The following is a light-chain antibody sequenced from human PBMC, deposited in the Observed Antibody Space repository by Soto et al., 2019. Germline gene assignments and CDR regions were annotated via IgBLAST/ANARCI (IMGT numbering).Light chain of an antibody. Sequence: QSVLTQPPSVSGAPGQRVTISCTGNSSKIGAGYDVHWYQQLPGTAPKLLIYGNSNLPSGVPDRFSGSKSGTSASLAITGLQAEDEADYYCQSYGSSLSGFYVFGTGTKVTVL. CDR1: SSKIGAGYD. J-gene: IGLJ1*01. CDR2: GNS. V-gene: IGLV1-40*01. CDR3: QSYGSSLSGFYV.